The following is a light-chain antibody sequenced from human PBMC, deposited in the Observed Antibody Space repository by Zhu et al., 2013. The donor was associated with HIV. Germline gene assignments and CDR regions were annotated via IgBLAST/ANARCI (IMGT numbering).Light chain of an antibody. V-gene: IGKV1-5*01. CDR2: DAS. Sequence: DIQMTQSPSTLSASVGDRVTITCRASQGISSWLAWYQQKPGKSPKLLIYDASSLESGVPSRFSGSGSGTEFTLTVSSLQPEDSATYYCQQFKIYPWTFGQGTKVEI. CDR3: QQFKIYPWT. J-gene: IGKJ1*01. CDR1: QGISSW.